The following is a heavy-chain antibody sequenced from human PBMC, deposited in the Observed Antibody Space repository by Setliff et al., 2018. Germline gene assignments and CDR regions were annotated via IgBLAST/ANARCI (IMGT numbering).Heavy chain of an antibody. CDR3: ARVYLAGSGWDKANALDI. J-gene: IGHJ3*02. Sequence: ASVKVSCKASGYTLTKYYMHWVRQAPGQGLEWMGIINPSGGGTIYARKFQGRVTMARETSTSTVYMELSGLRSEDTAVYYCARVYLAGSGWDKANALDIWGQGTMVTVSS. CDR2: INPSGGGT. D-gene: IGHD6-19*01. CDR1: GYTLTKYY. V-gene: IGHV1-46*03.